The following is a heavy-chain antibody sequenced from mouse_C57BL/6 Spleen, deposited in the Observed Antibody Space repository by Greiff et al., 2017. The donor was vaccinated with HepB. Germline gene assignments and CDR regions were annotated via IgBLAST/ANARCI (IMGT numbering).Heavy chain of an antibody. J-gene: IGHJ2*01. CDR3: ARKHFDY. CDR2: IDPSDSYT. V-gene: IGHV1-50*01. CDR1: GYTFTSYW. Sequence: QVQLQQPGAELVKPGASVKLSCKASGYTFTSYWMQWVKQRPGQGLEWIGEIDPSDSYTNYNQKFKGKATLTVDTPSSTAYMQLSSLTSEDSAVYYCARKHFDYWGQGTTLTVSS.